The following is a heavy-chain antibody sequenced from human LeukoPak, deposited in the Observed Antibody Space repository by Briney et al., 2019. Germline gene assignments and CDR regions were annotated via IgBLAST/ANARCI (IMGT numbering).Heavy chain of an antibody. CDR3: ARDCGGDCYSCY. CDR2: ISSRSSYI. CDR1: GFTFSSYS. D-gene: IGHD2-21*02. Sequence: PGGSLRLSCAASGFTFSSYSMNWVRQAPGQGLEWVSSISSRSSYIYYGDSVKGRFTISRDTAKNSLYLQMNSLRAEDTAVYYCARDCGGDCYSCYWGQGTLVTVSS. J-gene: IGHJ4*02. V-gene: IGHV3-21*01.